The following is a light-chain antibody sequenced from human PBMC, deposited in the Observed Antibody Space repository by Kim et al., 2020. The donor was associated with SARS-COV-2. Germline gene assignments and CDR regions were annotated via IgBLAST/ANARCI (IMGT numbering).Light chain of an antibody. J-gene: IGLJ1*01. CDR1: SSDVESYNA. CDR2: EVN. Sequence: QSALTQPASVSGSPGQSITISCTGTSSDVESYNAISWYQQHPGRAPKLLIYEVNKRPSGVSDRFSGSKSDTTASLTISGLQADDEADYYCNSYRSDTSYVFGTGTKVTVL. CDR3: NSYRSDTSYV. V-gene: IGLV2-14*02.